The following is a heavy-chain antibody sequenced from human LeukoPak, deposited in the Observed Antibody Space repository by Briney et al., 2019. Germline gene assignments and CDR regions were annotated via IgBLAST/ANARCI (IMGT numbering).Heavy chain of an antibody. CDR2: ISAYNGNT. CDR3: ARDRSIYYYYYMDV. CDR1: GYTFTSYG. J-gene: IGHJ6*03. V-gene: IGHV1-18*01. D-gene: IGHD3-10*01. Sequence: ASVNVSCKASGYTFTSYGISWVRQAPGQGLEWMGWISAYNGNTNYAQRLQGRVTMTTDTSTSTAYMELRSLRSDDTAVYYCARDRSIYYYYYMDVWGKGTTVTVSS.